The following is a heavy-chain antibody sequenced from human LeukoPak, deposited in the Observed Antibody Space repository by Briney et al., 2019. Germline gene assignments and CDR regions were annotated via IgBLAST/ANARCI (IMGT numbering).Heavy chain of an antibody. D-gene: IGHD6-19*01. Sequence: ASVKVSCKASGYAFTDYYIQWVRQAPGQGLEWIGWIYPNTGGTNYPQQFEGRITMTRDTSISTAYMELTRLRFDDTAVYYCATGINYKSGWYGSCDSWGQGSLVTVSS. J-gene: IGHJ4*02. V-gene: IGHV1-2*02. CDR3: ATGINYKSGWYGSCDS. CDR2: IYPNTGGT. CDR1: GYAFTDYY.